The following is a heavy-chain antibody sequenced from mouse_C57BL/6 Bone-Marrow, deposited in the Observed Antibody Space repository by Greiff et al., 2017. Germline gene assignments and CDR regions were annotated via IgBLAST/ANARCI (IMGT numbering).Heavy chain of an antibody. CDR1: GYTFTSYG. CDR2: IYPRSGNT. J-gene: IGHJ2*01. CDR3: AGGGSSSHFDY. Sequence: QVQLQQSGAELARPGASVKLSCKASGYTFTSYGISWVKQRTGQGLEWIGEIYPRSGNTYYNEKFKGKATLTEDKSSSTAYMELRSLTSEDSAVYFCAGGGSSSHFDYWGQGTTLTVSS. V-gene: IGHV1-81*01. D-gene: IGHD1-1*01.